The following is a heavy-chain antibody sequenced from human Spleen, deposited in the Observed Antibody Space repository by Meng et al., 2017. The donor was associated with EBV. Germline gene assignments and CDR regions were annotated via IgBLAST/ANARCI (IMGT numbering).Heavy chain of an antibody. CDR1: GGSFTGYY. D-gene: IGHD3-16*01. CDR2: ISRSGST. J-gene: IGHJ4*02. CDR3: ARRGGVDY. V-gene: IGHV4-34*01. Sequence: QVQLQKSGPGLVKPSATLSLTYTVYGGSFTGYYWTWIRQPPGKGLEWIGEISRSGSTNYNPSLKSRVTISLDTSKNQFSLKLSSVTAADTAVYYCARRGGVDYWGQGTLVTVSS.